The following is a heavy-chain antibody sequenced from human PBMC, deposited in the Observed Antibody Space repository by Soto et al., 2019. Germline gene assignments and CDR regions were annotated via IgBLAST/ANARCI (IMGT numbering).Heavy chain of an antibody. CDR1: GGSISSYY. D-gene: IGHD3-10*01. CDR3: AREGYGSGSYYPLDY. V-gene: IGHV4-59*01. CDR2: IYYSGST. J-gene: IGHJ4*02. Sequence: SETLSLTCTVSGGSISSYYWSWIRQPPGKGLEWIGYIYYSGSTNYNPSLKSRVTISVDTSKNQFSLKLSSVTAADTAVYYCAREGYGSGSYYPLDYWGQGTLVTVSS.